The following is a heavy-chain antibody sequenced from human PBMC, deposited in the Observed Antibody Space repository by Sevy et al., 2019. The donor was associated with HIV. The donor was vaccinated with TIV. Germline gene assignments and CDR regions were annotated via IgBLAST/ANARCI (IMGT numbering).Heavy chain of an antibody. CDR1: GYTFTNYG. CDR2: ISAYNGNT. J-gene: IGHJ4*02. Sequence: ASVKVSCKASGYTFTNYGISWVRQAPGQGLEWMGWISAYNGNTNNAQKLQGRVTMTTDTSTSTAYMELRSLGSEDTAVYYCARPSSGSYLMSFDYWGQGTLVTVSS. V-gene: IGHV1-18*04. CDR3: ARPSSGSYLMSFDY. D-gene: IGHD3-10*01.